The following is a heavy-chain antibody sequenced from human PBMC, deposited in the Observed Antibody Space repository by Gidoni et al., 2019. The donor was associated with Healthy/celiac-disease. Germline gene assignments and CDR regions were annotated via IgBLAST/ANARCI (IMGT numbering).Heavy chain of an antibody. D-gene: IGHD3-22*01. J-gene: IGHJ4*02. CDR1: SGSISSSSYH. CDR3: ARHRIPDEIYDSSGYYFDY. Sequence: QLQLQESGPGLVKPSETLSLTCTFSSGSISSSSYHWGWIRQPPGKGLEWIGSIYYSGSTYYNPSLKSRVTISVDTSKNQFSLKLSSVTAADTAVYYCARHRIPDEIYDSSGYYFDYWGQGTLVTVSS. V-gene: IGHV4-39*01. CDR2: IYYSGST.